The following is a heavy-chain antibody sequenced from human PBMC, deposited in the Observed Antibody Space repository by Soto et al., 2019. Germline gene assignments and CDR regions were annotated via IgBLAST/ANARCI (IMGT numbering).Heavy chain of an antibody. CDR2: IYYSGST. CDR3: ARGQFLEWSNDY. D-gene: IGHD3-3*01. V-gene: IGHV4-31*03. Sequence: QVQLQESGPGLVKPSQTLSLTCTVSGGSISSGGYYWSWIRQHPGKGLEWIGYIYYSGSTYYDPSLKSRVTISVDTSKNQFSLKLSSVTAADTAVYYCARGQFLEWSNDYWGQGTLVTVSS. CDR1: GGSISSGGYY. J-gene: IGHJ4*02.